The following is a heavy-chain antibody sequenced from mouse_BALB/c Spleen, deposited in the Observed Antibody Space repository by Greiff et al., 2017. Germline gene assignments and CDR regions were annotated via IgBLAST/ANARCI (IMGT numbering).Heavy chain of an antibody. CDR1: GFAFSSYD. J-gene: IGHJ4*01. CDR2: ISSGGGST. CDR3: ARLGNYGAMDY. Sequence: EVQLVESGGGLVKPGGSLKLSCAASGFAFSSYDMSWVRQTPEKRLEWVAYISSGGGSTYYPDTVKGRFTISRDNAKNTLYLQMSSLKSEDTAIYYCARLGNYGAMDYWGQGTSVTVSS. D-gene: IGHD2-1*01. V-gene: IGHV5-12-1*01.